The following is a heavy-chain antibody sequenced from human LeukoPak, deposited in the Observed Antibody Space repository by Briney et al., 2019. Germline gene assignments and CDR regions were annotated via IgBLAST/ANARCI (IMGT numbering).Heavy chain of an antibody. J-gene: IGHJ4*02. CDR3: ARQLYGDYDPFDY. CDR1: GYSFITYW. D-gene: IGHD4-17*01. Sequence: GESLKISCKGSGYSFITYWIGWVRQMPGKGLEWMGIIYPHDSDTRYSPSFQGQVTISADKSISTAYLQWSSLKASDTAMYYCARQLYGDYDPFDYWGQGTLVTVSS. CDR2: IYPHDSDT. V-gene: IGHV5-51*01.